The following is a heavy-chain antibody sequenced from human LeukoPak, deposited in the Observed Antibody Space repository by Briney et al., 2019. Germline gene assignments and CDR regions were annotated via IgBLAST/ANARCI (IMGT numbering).Heavy chain of an antibody. CDR2: IIPIFGTA. J-gene: IGHJ4*02. CDR1: GGTFSSYA. CDR3: ARAGYSSGWYGY. V-gene: IGHV1-69*06. Sequence: SVKVSCKASGGTFSSYAISWVRQAPGQGLEWMGRIIPIFGTANYAQKFQGRVTITADKSTSTAYMELSSLRSEDPAVYYCARAGYSSGWYGYWGQGTLVTVSS. D-gene: IGHD6-19*01.